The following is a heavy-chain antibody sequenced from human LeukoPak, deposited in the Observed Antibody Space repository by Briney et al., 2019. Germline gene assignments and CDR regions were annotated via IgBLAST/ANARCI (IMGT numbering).Heavy chain of an antibody. CDR1: GGSISSGNHY. Sequence: PSQTLSLICTVSGGSISSGNHYWRWIRQPAGEGLEWIGRIYTSGSTNYNPSLKSRVTISVDTSKNQFSLKLSSVTAADTAVYYCARATPNGYYYGSGSPAFDYWGQGTLVTVSS. CDR2: IYTSGST. J-gene: IGHJ4*02. D-gene: IGHD3-10*01. CDR3: ARATPNGYYYGSGSPAFDY. V-gene: IGHV4-61*02.